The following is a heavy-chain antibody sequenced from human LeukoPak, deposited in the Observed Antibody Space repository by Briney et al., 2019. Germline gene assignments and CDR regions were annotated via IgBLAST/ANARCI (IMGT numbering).Heavy chain of an antibody. CDR2: ISWNSGSF. J-gene: IGHJ4*02. CDR3: AKDINIGLAAPFDS. D-gene: IGHD5-12*01. CDR1: GFRFDDYA. Sequence: TGGSLRLSCTASGFRFDDYAMHWLRQIPGRGLEWVSGISWNSGSFAYADSVKGRFTISRDNAQNSLYLQMNSLRAEDTALYYCAKDINIGLAAPFDSWGQGTLVTVSS. V-gene: IGHV3-9*01.